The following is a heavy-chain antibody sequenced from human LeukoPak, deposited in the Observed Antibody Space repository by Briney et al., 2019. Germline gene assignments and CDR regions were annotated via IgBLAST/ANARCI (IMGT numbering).Heavy chain of an antibody. J-gene: IGHJ4*02. CDR1: GFSLSTSEEA. CDR3: AHRSLGYFDY. Sequence: SGPTLVKPTQTLTLTCTFSGFSLSTSEEAVGWIRQPPGKALEWLALIYWHEEIHHSPSLKSRLTITQDTAKNQVVLTVTNMEPVDTATYYCAHRSLGYFDYWGQGTLVTVSS. CDR2: IYWHEEI. D-gene: IGHD7-27*01. V-gene: IGHV2-5*01.